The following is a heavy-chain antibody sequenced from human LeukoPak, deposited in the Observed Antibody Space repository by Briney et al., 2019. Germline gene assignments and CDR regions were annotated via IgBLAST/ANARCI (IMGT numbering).Heavy chain of an antibody. J-gene: IGHJ5*02. V-gene: IGHV3-9*01. D-gene: IGHD2/OR15-2a*01. CDR3: ARSLLLNAPDP. Sequence: PGGSLRLSCVASGFTFDDYAMHWVRQAPGKGLEWVSGISRNSDGIGYADSVKGRFTISRDNAKNSLFLQMNSLRAEDTAVYYCARSLLLNAPDPWGQGTLVTVSS. CDR2: ISRNSDGI. CDR1: GFTFDDYA.